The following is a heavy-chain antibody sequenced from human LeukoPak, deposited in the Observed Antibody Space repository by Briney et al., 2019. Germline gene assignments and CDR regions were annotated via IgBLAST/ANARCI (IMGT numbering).Heavy chain of an antibody. V-gene: IGHV4-30-4*08. Sequence: SETLSLACTVSGGSISSSSYYWGWIRQPPGKGLEWIGYIYYSGSTYYNPSLKSRVTISADTSKNQFSLKLSSVTAADTAVYYCARVGYSYGYECDYWGQGTLVTVSS. CDR1: GGSISSSSYY. CDR2: IYYSGST. CDR3: ARVGYSYGYECDY. D-gene: IGHD5-18*01. J-gene: IGHJ4*02.